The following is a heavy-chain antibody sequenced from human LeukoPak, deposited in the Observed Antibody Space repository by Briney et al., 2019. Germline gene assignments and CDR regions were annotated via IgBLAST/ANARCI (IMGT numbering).Heavy chain of an antibody. CDR1: GGSISSGRHY. D-gene: IGHD4-17*01. CDR2: VYTSGST. Sequence: SETLSLTCTVSGGSISSGRHYWSWIRQPAGKALEWIGRVYTSGSTDYNPSLKSRVAISVDTSKNQFSLKLSSVTAADTAVYYCARDSDYGDYVDYWGQGTLVTVSS. CDR3: ARDSDYGDYVDY. V-gene: IGHV4-61*02. J-gene: IGHJ4*02.